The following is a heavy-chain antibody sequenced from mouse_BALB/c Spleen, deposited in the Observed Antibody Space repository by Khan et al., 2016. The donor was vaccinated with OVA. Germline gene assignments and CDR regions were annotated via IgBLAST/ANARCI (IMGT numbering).Heavy chain of an antibody. J-gene: IGHJ3*01. V-gene: IGHV1S29*02. CDR2: IFPNTGDT. Sequence: EVQLVESGPELVKPGASVKISCKSSGYTFTDYNMDWVKQRQGESLEWTGYIFPNTGDTGYNQKFKTKAKLTVDVSSSTAYMELRSLTSEDSAVYFCSRSGYGSFGYWGQGTLVTVSA. CDR3: SRSGYGSFGY. CDR1: GYTFTDYN. D-gene: IGHD1-2*01.